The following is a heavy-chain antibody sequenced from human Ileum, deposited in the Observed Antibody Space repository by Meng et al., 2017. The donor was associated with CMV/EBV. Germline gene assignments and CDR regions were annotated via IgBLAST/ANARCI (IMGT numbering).Heavy chain of an antibody. Sequence: SGYSFTSYWLGWVRQMPGKGLEWMGIIYPGDSDTRYSPSFQGQVTISADKSISTAYLQWSSLKASDTAMYYCARRTHAAAGKGPFDYWGQGTLVTVSS. D-gene: IGHD6-13*01. J-gene: IGHJ4*02. V-gene: IGHV5-51*01. CDR1: GYSFTSYW. CDR2: IYPGDSDT. CDR3: ARRTHAAAGKGPFDY.